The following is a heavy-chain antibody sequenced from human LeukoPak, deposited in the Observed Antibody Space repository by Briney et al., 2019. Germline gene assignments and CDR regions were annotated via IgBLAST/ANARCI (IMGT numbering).Heavy chain of an antibody. V-gene: IGHV3-15*01. J-gene: IGHJ4*02. CDR3: TTEVAAAGQFDY. CDR1: GFTFSNAW. D-gene: IGHD6-13*01. CDR2: IKSKTDGGTT. Sequence: GGSLRLSCAASGFTFSNAWMSWVRQAPGKGLEWVGRIKSKTDGGTTDYAAPVKGRFTISRDDSKNTLYLQMNSLKTEDTAVYYCTTEVAAAGQFDYWGQGTLVTVSS.